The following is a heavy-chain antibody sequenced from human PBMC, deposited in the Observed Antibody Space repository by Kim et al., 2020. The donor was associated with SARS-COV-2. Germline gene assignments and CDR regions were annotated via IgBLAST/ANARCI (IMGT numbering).Heavy chain of an antibody. J-gene: IGHJ6*02. V-gene: IGHV4-31*03. D-gene: IGHD5-18*01. CDR1: GGSISSGGYY. CDR2: IYYSGST. CDR3: ARSGQGIQLWLRDYYYYGMDV. Sequence: SETLSLTCTVSGGSISSGGYYWSWIRQHPGKGLEWIGYIYYSGSTYYNPSLKSRVTISVDTSKNQFSLKLSSVTAADTAVYYCARSGQGIQLWLRDYYYYGMDVWGQGTTVTVSS.